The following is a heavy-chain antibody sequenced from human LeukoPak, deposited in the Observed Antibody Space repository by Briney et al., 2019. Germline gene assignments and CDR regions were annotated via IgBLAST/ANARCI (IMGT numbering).Heavy chain of an antibody. CDR2: IYYSGST. CDR1: GGSISSSSYY. CDR3: ARKANGIAVAAN. D-gene: IGHD6-19*01. J-gene: IGHJ4*02. Sequence: PSETLSLTCTVSGGSISSSSYYWGWLRQPPGRGREWIGSIYYSGSTYYNPSLKSRVTISVDTSKNQFSLKLSSVTAADTAVYYCARKANGIAVAANWGQGTLVTVSS. V-gene: IGHV4-39*07.